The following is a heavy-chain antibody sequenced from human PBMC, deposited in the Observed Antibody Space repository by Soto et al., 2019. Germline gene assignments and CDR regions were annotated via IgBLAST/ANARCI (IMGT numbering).Heavy chain of an antibody. CDR1: GGSISSYY. J-gene: IGHJ4*02. V-gene: IGHV4-59*01. CDR2: IYYSGST. Sequence: QVQLQESGPGLVKPSETLSLTCTVSGGSISSYYWSWIRQPPGKGLEWIGYIYYSGSTHYNPSLKSRVTISVDTSKNPFSLKLSSVTAADTAVYYCAVWVSGSSDRYYFDYWGQGTLVTVSS. D-gene: IGHD1-26*01. CDR3: AVWVSGSSDRYYFDY.